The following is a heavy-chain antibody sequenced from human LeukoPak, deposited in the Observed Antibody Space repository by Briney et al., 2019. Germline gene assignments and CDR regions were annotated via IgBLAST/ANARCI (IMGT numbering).Heavy chain of an antibody. CDR2: IIPIFGTA. CDR3: ARPSEYSSSSGDYYYYMDV. CDR1: GGTFSSYA. D-gene: IGHD6-6*01. J-gene: IGHJ6*03. V-gene: IGHV1-69*13. Sequence: SVKVSCKASGGTFSSYAISWVRQAPGQGLEWMVGIIPIFGTANYAQKFQGRVTITADESTSTAYMELSSLRSEDTAVYYCARPSEYSSSSGDYYYYMDVWGKGTTVTVSS.